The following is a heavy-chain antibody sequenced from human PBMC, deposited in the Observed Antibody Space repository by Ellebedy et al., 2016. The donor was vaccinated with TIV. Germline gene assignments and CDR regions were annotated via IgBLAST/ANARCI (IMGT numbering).Heavy chain of an antibody. CDR1: GDSVSDSSTT. J-gene: IGHJ6*02. V-gene: IGHV6-1*01. Sequence: SQTLSLTCAISGDSVSDSSTTWNWIRQSPSRGLEWLGRAYYRSKWLNDYAVPVKARIRISPDTSKNQISLPLASVTPEEAAVYYCARDPSWCWSCLDVWGQGTTVTVSS. CDR2: AYYRSKWLN. CDR3: ARDPSWCWSCLDV. D-gene: IGHD3-3*01.